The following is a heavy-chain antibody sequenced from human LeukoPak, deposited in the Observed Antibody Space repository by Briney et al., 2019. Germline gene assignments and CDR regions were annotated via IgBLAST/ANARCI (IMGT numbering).Heavy chain of an antibody. CDR3: ATYLYVSPELSKFDP. Sequence: ASVKVSCKVSGYTLTELSMHWVRQAPGKGLEWMGGFDPEDGETIYAQKFQGRVTMTEDISTDTAYMELSSLRSEDTAVYYCATYLYVSPELSKFDPWGQGTLVTVSS. CDR1: GYTLTELS. J-gene: IGHJ5*02. V-gene: IGHV1-24*01. D-gene: IGHD2-8*01. CDR2: FDPEDGET.